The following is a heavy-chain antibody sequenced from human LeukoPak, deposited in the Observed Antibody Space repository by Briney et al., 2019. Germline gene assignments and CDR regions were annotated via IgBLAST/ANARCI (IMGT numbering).Heavy chain of an antibody. Sequence: GESLKISCKGSGYSFTSYWIGWVRQMPGKGLEWMGIIYPGDSDTRYSPSFQGQVTISADKSISTAYLQWSSLKASDTAMYYCARHLFAAEAVGWFDPWGQGTLVTVSS. J-gene: IGHJ5*02. CDR1: GYSFTSYW. CDR3: ARHLFAAEAVGWFDP. CDR2: IYPGDSDT. V-gene: IGHV5-51*01. D-gene: IGHD6-13*01.